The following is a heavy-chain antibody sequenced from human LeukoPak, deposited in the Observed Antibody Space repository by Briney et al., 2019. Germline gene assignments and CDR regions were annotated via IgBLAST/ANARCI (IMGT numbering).Heavy chain of an antibody. CDR1: GFTFSSYA. J-gene: IGHJ4*02. D-gene: IGHD4-17*01. CDR3: AKVLREDYGDYVSDYFDY. CDR2: ISGSGGST. Sequence: GGSLRPSCAASGFTFSSYAMSWVRQAPGKGLEWVSAISGSGGSTYYADSVKGRFTISRDNSKNTLYLQMNSLRAEDTAVYYCAKVLREDYGDYVSDYFDYWGQGTLVTVSS. V-gene: IGHV3-23*01.